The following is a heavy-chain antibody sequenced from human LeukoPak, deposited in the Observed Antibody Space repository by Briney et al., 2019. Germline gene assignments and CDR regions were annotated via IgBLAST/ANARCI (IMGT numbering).Heavy chain of an antibody. J-gene: IGHJ4*02. D-gene: IGHD4/OR15-4a*01. Sequence: GGSLRLSCAASGFTFSSYVMSWVRQAPGKGLEWVSAISGGGGSTYYADSVKGRFTVSRDNSKNTLYLQMNSLRAEDTAVYYCAKDAKYVFFDYWGQGTLVTVSS. CDR1: GFTFSSYV. CDR3: AKDAKYVFFDY. CDR2: ISGGGGST. V-gene: IGHV3-23*01.